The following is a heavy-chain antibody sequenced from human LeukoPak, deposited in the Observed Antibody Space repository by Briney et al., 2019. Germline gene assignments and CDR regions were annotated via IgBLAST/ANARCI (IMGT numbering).Heavy chain of an antibody. CDR3: ARGRYSGTTYYFDY. D-gene: IGHD5-12*01. V-gene: IGHV3-48*01. J-gene: IGHJ4*02. CDR1: GFTISYYS. Sequence: GGSLRLSCAASGFTISYYSMNWVRQAPGKGLEWVSYISSSGSTIYYADSVKGRFTISRDNAKNSLYLQMNSLRAEDTAMYYCARGRYSGTTYYFDYWGQGTLVTVSS. CDR2: ISSSGSTI.